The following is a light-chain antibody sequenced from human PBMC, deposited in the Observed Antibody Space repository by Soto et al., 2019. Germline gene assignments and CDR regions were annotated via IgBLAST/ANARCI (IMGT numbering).Light chain of an antibody. CDR2: DVS. Sequence: QSALTQPPSASGSPGQSVTISCTGTSSDVGGYNYVSWYQQHPGKAPKVMIYDVSKQPSGVPDRFSGYTSGNTASLTVSGLQAEDEAEYYCSSYAGGNFYVFGTGTKVTVL. J-gene: IGLJ1*01. CDR1: SSDVGGYNY. V-gene: IGLV2-8*01. CDR3: SSYAGGNFYV.